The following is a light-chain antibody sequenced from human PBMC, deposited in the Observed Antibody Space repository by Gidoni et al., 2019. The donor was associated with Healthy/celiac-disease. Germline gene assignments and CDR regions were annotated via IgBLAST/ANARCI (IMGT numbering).Light chain of an antibody. V-gene: IGKV4-1*01. CDR2: WAS. CDR3: QQYYSTPTWT. J-gene: IGKJ2*01. Sequence: DIVMTQSPDSLAVSLGERATINCKSSQSVLYSSNNKSYLAWYQQKPGQPPKLLIYWASTRESGVPDRFSGSGSGTDFTLTISSLQAEDVAVYYCQQYYSTPTWTFGQXTKLKIK. CDR1: QSVLYSSNNKSY.